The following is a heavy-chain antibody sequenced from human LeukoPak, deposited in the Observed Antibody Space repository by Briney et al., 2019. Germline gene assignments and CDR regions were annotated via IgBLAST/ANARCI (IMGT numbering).Heavy chain of an antibody. J-gene: IGHJ4*02. V-gene: IGHV4-39*07. CDR3: ARDCSGGSCYSELDY. D-gene: IGHD2-15*01. CDR2: INHSGST. CDR1: GGSISSSSYY. Sequence: PSETPSLTCTVSGGSISSSSYYWGWIRQPPGKGLEWIGEINHSGSTNYNPSLKSRVTISVDTSKNQFSLKLSSVTAADTAVYYCARDCSGGSCYSELDYWGQGTLVTVSS.